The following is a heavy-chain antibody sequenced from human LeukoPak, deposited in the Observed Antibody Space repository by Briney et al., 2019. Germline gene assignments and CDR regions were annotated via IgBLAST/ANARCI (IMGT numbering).Heavy chain of an antibody. V-gene: IGHV4-34*01. J-gene: IGHJ6*03. CDR3: ARGPTMVRGVIRFYYYMDA. CDR1: GGSFSGSY. D-gene: IGHD3-10*01. CDR2: INHSGST. Sequence: SETLSLTCTVNGGSFSGSYWSLIRQSPGRGLEWIGEINHSGSTNYNPSLKSRVSISIDKSKNQFSLKLTSVTAADTAMYYCARGPTMVRGVIRFYYYMDAWGKGTTVTVSS.